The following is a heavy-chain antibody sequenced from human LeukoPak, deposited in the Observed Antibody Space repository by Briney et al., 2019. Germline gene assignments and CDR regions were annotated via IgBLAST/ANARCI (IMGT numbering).Heavy chain of an antibody. J-gene: IGHJ4*02. D-gene: IGHD1-26*01. CDR1: GFIFSSYG. V-gene: IGHV3-30*02. CDR3: ARGSAFDGRSFDD. Sequence: GGSLRLSCAASGFIFSSYGMHWVRQAPGKGLEWVAFIRYDGINKYYADSVKGRFTISRDNSKKMLYLQMNNLKTEDTAVYYCARGSAFDGRSFDDWGQGTLVTVSS. CDR2: IRYDGINK.